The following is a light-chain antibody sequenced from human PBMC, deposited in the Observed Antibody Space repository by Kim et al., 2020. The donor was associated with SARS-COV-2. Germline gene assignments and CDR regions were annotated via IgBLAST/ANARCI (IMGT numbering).Light chain of an antibody. V-gene: IGLV1-47*01. CDR3: ATWDDSLGGVL. J-gene: IGLJ2*01. CDR2: STN. CDR1: PSNIGTYH. Sequence: GQRVHIPCSGSPSNIGTYHISWYQQLPGTAPKLLIFSTNQRPSGVADRFSGSTSGTSASLAISGLQSEDEAHYYCATWDDSLGGVLFGGGTQLTVL.